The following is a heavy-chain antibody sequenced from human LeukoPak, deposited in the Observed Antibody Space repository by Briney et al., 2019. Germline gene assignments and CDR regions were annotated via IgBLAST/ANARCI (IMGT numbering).Heavy chain of an antibody. CDR2: IYYSGST. CDR1: GGSISSSSYY. Sequence: PSETLSLTCTVSGGSISSSSYYWGWIRQPQGKGREWSVSIYYSGSTYDNPSIKSRVTITVNTSKKQFSRKLSSVPAADTAVYYCARRERFACWFDPWGQGTLVTVSS. J-gene: IGHJ5*02. V-gene: IGHV4-39*01. D-gene: IGHD3-10*01. CDR3: ARRERFACWFDP.